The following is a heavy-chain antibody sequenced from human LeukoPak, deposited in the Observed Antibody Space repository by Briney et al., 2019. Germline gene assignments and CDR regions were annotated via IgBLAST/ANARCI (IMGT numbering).Heavy chain of an antibody. V-gene: IGHV4-39*01. CDR1: GGSISSSSYY. CDR2: IYYSGST. Sequence: SETLFLTCTVSGGSISSSSYYWGWIRQPPGKGLEWIGSIYYSGSTYYNPSLKSRVTISVDTSKNQFSLKLSSVTAADTAVYYCARHIYCSGGRCYLNWFDPWGQGTLVTVSS. CDR3: ARHIYCSGGRCYLNWFDP. D-gene: IGHD2-15*01. J-gene: IGHJ5*02.